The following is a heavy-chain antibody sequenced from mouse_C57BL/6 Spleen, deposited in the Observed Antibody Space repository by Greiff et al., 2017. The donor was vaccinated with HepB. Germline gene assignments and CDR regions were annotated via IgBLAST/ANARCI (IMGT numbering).Heavy chain of an antibody. CDR1: GFTFSSYA. V-gene: IGHV5-9-1*02. CDR3: TRDTALYAMDY. J-gene: IGHJ4*01. Sequence: EVKVVESGEGLVKPGGSLKLSCAASGFTFSSYAMSWVRQTPEKRLEWVAYISSGGDYIYCADTVKGRFTISRDNARNTLYLQMSSLKSEDTAMYYCTRDTALYAMDYWGQGTSVTVSS. CDR2: ISSGGDYI. D-gene: IGHD3-1*01.